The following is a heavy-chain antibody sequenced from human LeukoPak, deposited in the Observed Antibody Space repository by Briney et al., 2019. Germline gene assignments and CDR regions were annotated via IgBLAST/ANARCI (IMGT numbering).Heavy chain of an antibody. CDR3: AREEDYFDSSGYYLSAFDI. D-gene: IGHD3-22*01. V-gene: IGHV3-48*04. Sequence: PGGSLRLSCAASGFTFSSYSMMWVRQAPGKGLEWVSYISSSSTTIHYADSVKGRFTISRDNAKNSLYLQMNSLRAEDTAVYYCAREEDYFDSSGYYLSAFDIWGQGTMVTVSS. CDR1: GFTFSSYS. CDR2: ISSSSTTI. J-gene: IGHJ3*02.